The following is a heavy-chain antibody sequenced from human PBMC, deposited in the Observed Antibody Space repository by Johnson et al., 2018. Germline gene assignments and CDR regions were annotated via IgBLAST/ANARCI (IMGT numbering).Heavy chain of an antibody. CDR3: ARDHEKRALRHAVEYFQH. J-gene: IGHJ1*01. CDR2: IWSDGRNK. V-gene: IGHV3-33*01. CDR1: GFTFSNFG. Sequence: VQLVESGGGVVQPGKSXRLSCAASGFTFSNFGMHWVRQVPGKGLEWVATIWSDGRNKYYADAVRGQLTISRDNSKHTLYLQMNSLRAEDTAVYYCARDHEKRALRHAVEYFQHWGQGTLVIVSS.